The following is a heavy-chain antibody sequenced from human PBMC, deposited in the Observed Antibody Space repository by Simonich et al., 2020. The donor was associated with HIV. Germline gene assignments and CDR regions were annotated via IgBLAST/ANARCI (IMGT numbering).Heavy chain of an antibody. CDR1: GETFSAYY. Sequence: HVQLQQWGAGLLKPSETLSLTCAVYGETFSAYYLGWIRQSPGKGLEWIGEINNSVSTNYNPSLTSRVTISVDTAKNQFSLKLNSVTAADTAVYYCARGVETGGTFDYWGQGTLVTVSS. D-gene: IGHD7-27*01. CDR2: INNSVST. J-gene: IGHJ4*02. V-gene: IGHV4-34*01. CDR3: ARGVETGGTFDY.